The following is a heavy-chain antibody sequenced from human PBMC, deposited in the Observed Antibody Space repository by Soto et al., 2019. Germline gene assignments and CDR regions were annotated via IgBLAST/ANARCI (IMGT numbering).Heavy chain of an antibody. V-gene: IGHV3-66*01. D-gene: IGHD3-16*01. CDR1: GVTVSTKY. J-gene: IGHJ4*02. CDR3: ARDPWAADY. Sequence: GGSLRISCAASGVTVSTKYMSWVRQAPGKGLEWVSVIYSGGSTFYADSVRGRFTISRDNSKNTVNLQMNSLRAEDTAVYYCARDPWAADYWGQGTLVTVSS. CDR2: IYSGGST.